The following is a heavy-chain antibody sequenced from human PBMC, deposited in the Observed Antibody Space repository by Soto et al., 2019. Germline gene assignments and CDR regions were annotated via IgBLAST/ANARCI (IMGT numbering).Heavy chain of an antibody. J-gene: IGHJ4*02. CDR2: IFPGDSDT. D-gene: IGHD3-16*01. CDR1: GYTFTNYW. CDR3: VRPNFGALTHFDF. V-gene: IGHV5-51*01. Sequence: GESLKISCKAIGYTFTNYWIGWVRQTPGKGLEWMGIIFPGDSDTRYNPSFEGQVTVSADESISTAYLQWNTLKASDTAMYYCVRPNFGALTHFDFWGQGTLVTAPQ.